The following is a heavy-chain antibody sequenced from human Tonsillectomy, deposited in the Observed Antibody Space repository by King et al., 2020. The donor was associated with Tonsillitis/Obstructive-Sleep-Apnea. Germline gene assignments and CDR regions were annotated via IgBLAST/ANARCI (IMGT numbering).Heavy chain of an antibody. CDR1: GFTFSSYG. V-gene: IGHV3-30*18. Sequence: VQLVESGGGVVQPGRSLRLSCAASGFTFSSYGMHWVRQAPGKGLEWVAVISYDGSNKYYADSVKGRFTISRDNSKNTLYLQMNSLRAEDTAVYYCVKERGNYWGQGTLVTVSS. CDR2: ISYDGSNK. J-gene: IGHJ4*02. CDR3: VKERGNY.